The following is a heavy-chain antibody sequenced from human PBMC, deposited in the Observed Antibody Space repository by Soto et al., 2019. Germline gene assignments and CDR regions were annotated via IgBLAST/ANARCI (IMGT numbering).Heavy chain of an antibody. CDR3: AAGGGLPRYY. Sequence: PSETLSLTCTVSGGSISGYYWSWVRQPPGKGLEWIGYIYSSGSTNYNSPLKSRVTISVDTSRNQFSLKLSSVTAADTAVYYCAAGGGLPRYYWGQGTLVTVSS. J-gene: IGHJ4*02. D-gene: IGHD5-12*01. CDR2: IYSSGST. CDR1: GGSISGYY. V-gene: IGHV4-59*01.